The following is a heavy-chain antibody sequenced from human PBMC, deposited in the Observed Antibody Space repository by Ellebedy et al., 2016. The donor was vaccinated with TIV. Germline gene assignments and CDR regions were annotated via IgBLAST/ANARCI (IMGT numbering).Heavy chain of an antibody. Sequence: PGGSLRLSCAASGFTFSSYDMHWVRQAPGKGLEWVALISYDANNKYYADSVKGRFTISRDNSKNTLYLQMNTLRPEDTAVYYCAKEGCSNGVCYLGDSWGQGTLVTVSS. V-gene: IGHV3-30*18. CDR1: GFTFSSYD. J-gene: IGHJ5*02. D-gene: IGHD2-8*01. CDR3: AKEGCSNGVCYLGDS. CDR2: ISYDANNK.